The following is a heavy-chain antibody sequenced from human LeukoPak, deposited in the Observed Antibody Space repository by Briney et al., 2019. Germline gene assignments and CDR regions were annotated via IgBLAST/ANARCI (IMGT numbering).Heavy chain of an antibody. CDR3: ARELYYDILTGYCIGHSGIDY. CDR1: GFTFSSYS. V-gene: IGHV3-48*01. J-gene: IGHJ4*02. Sequence: GGSLRLSCAASGFTFSSYSMNWVRQAPGKGLEGVSYISSSISTIYYADSVKGRFTISRDNAKNSLYLQMNSLRAEDTAVYYCARELYYDILTGYCIGHSGIDYWGQGTLVTVSS. CDR2: ISSSISTI. D-gene: IGHD3-9*01.